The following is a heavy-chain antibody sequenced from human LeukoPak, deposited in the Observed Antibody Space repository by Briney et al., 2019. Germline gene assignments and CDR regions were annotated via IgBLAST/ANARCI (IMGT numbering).Heavy chain of an antibody. CDR3: ARGYGSGTLIGFDY. D-gene: IGHD3-10*01. V-gene: IGHV1-46*01. CDR1: GYTFTSYY. J-gene: IGHJ4*02. CDR2: INPSGGST. Sequence: ASVKVSCKASGYTFTSYYMHWVRQAPGQGLECMGIINPSGGSTSYAQKFQGRVTMTRDMSTSTVYMALSSMRSEDTAVYYCARGYGSGTLIGFDYWGQGTLVTVSS.